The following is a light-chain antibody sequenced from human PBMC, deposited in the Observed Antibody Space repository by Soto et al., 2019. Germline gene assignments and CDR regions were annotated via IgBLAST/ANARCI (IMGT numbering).Light chain of an antibody. Sequence: QSALTQPASVSGSPGQSITFSCTGTSSDVGAYDYVSWYQQHPGKAPKLIIFEVSNRPSGVSDRFSGSKSGNTASLTISGLQPEDEAHYYCTSYTRSDTLHAVFGGGTKLTVL. J-gene: IGLJ2*01. CDR3: TSYTRSDTLHAV. CDR1: SSDVGAYDY. CDR2: EVS. V-gene: IGLV2-14*01.